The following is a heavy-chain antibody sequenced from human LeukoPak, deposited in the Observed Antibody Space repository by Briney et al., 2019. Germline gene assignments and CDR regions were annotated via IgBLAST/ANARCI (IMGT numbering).Heavy chain of an antibody. CDR1: GYTFTSYD. V-gene: IGHV1-8*01. Sequence: ASVKVSCKASGYTFTSYDINWVRQATGQGLEWMGWMNPNSGNTGYAQKFQGRVTMTRNTSISTAYMELSSLRSEDTAVYYCARVTMMKSAYYYDSSGLGLFGYWGQGTLVTVSS. CDR2: MNPNSGNT. J-gene: IGHJ4*02. D-gene: IGHD3-22*01. CDR3: ARVTMMKSAYYYDSSGLGLFGY.